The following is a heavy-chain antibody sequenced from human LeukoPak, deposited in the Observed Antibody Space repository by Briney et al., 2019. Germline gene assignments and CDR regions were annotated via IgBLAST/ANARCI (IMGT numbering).Heavy chain of an antibody. J-gene: IGHJ3*02. V-gene: IGHV3-48*03. CDR3: ARGRELFNDAFDI. CDR2: ISSSGSTI. Sequence: GGSLRLSCAASGFTFSSYEMNWVRQAPGKGLEWVSYISSSGSTIYYADSVKGRFTISRDNAKNSLYLQMNSLRAEDTAVYYCARGRELFNDAFDIWGQGTMVTVSS. CDR1: GFTFSSYE. D-gene: IGHD1-26*01.